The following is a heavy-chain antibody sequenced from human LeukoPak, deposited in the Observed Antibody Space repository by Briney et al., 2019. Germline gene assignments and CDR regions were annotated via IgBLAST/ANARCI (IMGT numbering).Heavy chain of an antibody. Sequence: GGSLRLSCAASGFTFSSYAMSWVRQAPGKGLEWVSAISGSGGSTYYADSVKGRFTISRDNSKNTLYLQMNSLRAEDTAVYYCAKAFTRVSFTIFGAKSLDYWGQGTLVTVSS. CDR1: GFTFSSYA. V-gene: IGHV3-23*01. D-gene: IGHD3-3*01. CDR3: AKAFTRVSFTIFGAKSLDY. CDR2: ISGSGGST. J-gene: IGHJ4*02.